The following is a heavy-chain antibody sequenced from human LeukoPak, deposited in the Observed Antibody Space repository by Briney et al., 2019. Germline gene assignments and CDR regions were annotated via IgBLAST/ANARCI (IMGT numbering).Heavy chain of an antibody. Sequence: ASVKVSCKASGGTFSSYAISWVRQSPGQGLEWMGGIIPIFGTANYAQKFQGRVTITTDESTSTAYMELSSLRSEDTAVYYCAYLPRTIFGVVTTNWGQGTLVTVSS. CDR3: AYLPRTIFGVVTTN. CDR2: IIPIFGTA. D-gene: IGHD3-3*01. J-gene: IGHJ4*02. V-gene: IGHV1-69*05. CDR1: GGTFSSYA.